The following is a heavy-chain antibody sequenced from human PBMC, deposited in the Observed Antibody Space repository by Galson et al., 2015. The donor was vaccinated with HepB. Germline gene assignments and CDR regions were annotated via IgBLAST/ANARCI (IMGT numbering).Heavy chain of an antibody. D-gene: IGHD2-15*01. CDR3: ARRDRIGFWYFDL. Sequence: SLRLSCAASGFTFSSYNMNWVRQAPGKGLEWVSYISYSSSTIYYADSVKGRFTISRDNAKNSLFLQMNSLRAEDTAVYYCARRDRIGFWYFDLWGRGTLVTVSS. CDR1: GFTFSSYN. CDR2: ISYSSSTI. V-gene: IGHV3-48*01. J-gene: IGHJ2*01.